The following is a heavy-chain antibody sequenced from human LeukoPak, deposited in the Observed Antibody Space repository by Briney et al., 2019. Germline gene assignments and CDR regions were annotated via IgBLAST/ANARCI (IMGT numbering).Heavy chain of an antibody. CDR3: ATNAGPAPHDAFDI. D-gene: IGHD2-2*01. J-gene: IGHJ3*02. Sequence: SETLSLTCSVSGVSISIYQWYWIRQPPGQGLEWIGYTQSSGSTDYNPSLKRRVTISKDTSKNQFSLRLSSVTAADTALYDCATNAGPAPHDAFDIWGQGTMVTVSS. CDR1: GVSISIYQ. CDR2: TQSSGST. V-gene: IGHV4-4*09.